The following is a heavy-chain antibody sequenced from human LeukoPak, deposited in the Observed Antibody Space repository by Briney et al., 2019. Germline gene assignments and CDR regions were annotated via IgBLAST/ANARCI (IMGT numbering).Heavy chain of an antibody. CDR3: ARVGPEVEYSNSWYQTPKNWFDP. J-gene: IGHJ5*02. Sequence: PGGSLRLSCAASGFTFSSYAMHWVRQAPGKGLEWVAVISYDGSNKYYADSVKGRFTISRDNSKNTLYLQMNSLRAEDTAVYYCARVGPEVEYSNSWYQTPKNWFDPWGQGTLVTVSS. CDR2: ISYDGSNK. CDR1: GFTFSSYA. V-gene: IGHV3-30*04. D-gene: IGHD6-13*01.